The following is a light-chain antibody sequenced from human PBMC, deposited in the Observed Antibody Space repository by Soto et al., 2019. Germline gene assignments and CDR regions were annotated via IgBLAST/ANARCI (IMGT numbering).Light chain of an antibody. J-gene: IGKJ5*01. Sequence: DIVMTQSPGTLSVSPGERATLSCRASQSVGTNLAWYQQRPGQAPRLLVYGASTRASGIPPRFSGSGSGTDFTLTISSLQSEDFAVYYCQQLNYWPRITFGQGTRLETK. CDR3: QQLNYWPRIT. CDR2: GAS. CDR1: QSVGTN. V-gene: IGKV3-15*01.